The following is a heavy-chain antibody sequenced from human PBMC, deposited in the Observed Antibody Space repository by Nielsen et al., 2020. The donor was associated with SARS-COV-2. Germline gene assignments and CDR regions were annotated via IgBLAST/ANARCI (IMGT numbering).Heavy chain of an antibody. Sequence: SETLSLTCTVSGGSISSYYWSWIRQPPGKGLEWIGYIYYSGSTNYNPSLKSRVTISVDTSKNQFSLKLSSVTAADTAVYYCATSGYSYGNDAFDIWGQGTMVTVSS. V-gene: IGHV4-59*01. CDR2: IYYSGST. J-gene: IGHJ3*02. CDR1: GGSISSYY. D-gene: IGHD5-18*01. CDR3: ATSGYSYGNDAFDI.